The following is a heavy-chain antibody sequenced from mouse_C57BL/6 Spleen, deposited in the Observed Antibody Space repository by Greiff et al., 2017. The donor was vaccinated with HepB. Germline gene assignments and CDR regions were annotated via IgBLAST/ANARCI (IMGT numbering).Heavy chain of an antibody. J-gene: IGHJ4*01. CDR3: ARRYYGSSSYYAMDY. V-gene: IGHV1-39*01. CDR1: GYSFTDYN. Sequence: EVQLQQSGPELVKPGASVKISCKASGYSFTDYNMNWVKQSNGKSLEWIGVINPNYGTTSYNQKFKGKATLTVDQSSSTAYMQLNSLTYEDSAVYYCARRYYGSSSYYAMDYWGQGTSVTVSS. CDR2: INPNYGTT. D-gene: IGHD1-1*01.